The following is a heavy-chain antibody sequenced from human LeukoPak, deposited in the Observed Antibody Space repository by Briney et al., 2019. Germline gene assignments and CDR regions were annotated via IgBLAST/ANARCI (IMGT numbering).Heavy chain of an antibody. CDR1: GYSISSGYY. Sequence: SETLSLTCTVSGYSISSGYYWGWIRPPPGKGLEWIGSIYHSGSTYYNPSLKSRVTISVDTSKNQFSLKLSSVTAADTAVYYCAREVVDSSGWYDSGAFDIWGQGTMVTVSS. CDR3: AREVVDSSGWYDSGAFDI. D-gene: IGHD6-19*01. CDR2: IYHSGST. J-gene: IGHJ3*02. V-gene: IGHV4-38-2*02.